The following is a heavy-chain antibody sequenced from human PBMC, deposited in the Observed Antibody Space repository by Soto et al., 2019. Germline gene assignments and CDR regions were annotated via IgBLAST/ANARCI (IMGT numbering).Heavy chain of an antibody. D-gene: IGHD6-13*01. J-gene: IGHJ6*02. V-gene: IGHV3-53*02. Sequence: EVQLVETGGGLIQPGGSLRLSCAASGFTVSSNYMSWVRQAPGKGLEWVSVIYSGGSTYYADSVKGRFTISRDNSKNTLYLQMNSLRAEDTAVYYCARDRSAAAADTEDYYYYGMDVWGQGTTVTVSS. CDR3: ARDRSAAAADTEDYYYYGMDV. CDR1: GFTVSSNY. CDR2: IYSGGST.